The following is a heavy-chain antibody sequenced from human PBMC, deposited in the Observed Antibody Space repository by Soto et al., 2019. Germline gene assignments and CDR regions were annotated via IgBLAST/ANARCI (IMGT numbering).Heavy chain of an antibody. CDR1: GGSITTSSHY. Sequence: SETLSLTCTVSGGSITTSSHYWGWIRQSPGKGLECIGNIYYDGNTYYNPSLKSRVTISLDTSKNQISLRLTSVTDADAAVYYCARSSIEPRVFMYQSDFWGQGTRVTVSS. CDR3: ARSSIEPRVFMYQSDF. D-gene: IGHD2-8*01. J-gene: IGHJ4*02. V-gene: IGHV4-39*01. CDR2: IYYDGNT.